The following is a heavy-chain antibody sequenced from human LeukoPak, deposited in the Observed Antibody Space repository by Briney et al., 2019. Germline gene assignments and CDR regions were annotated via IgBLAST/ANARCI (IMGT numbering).Heavy chain of an antibody. V-gene: IGHV4-59*01. D-gene: IGHD1-7*01. J-gene: IGHJ4*02. Sequence: PSETLSLTCTVSGDSISSYYWSWIRQPPGKGLEWIGYIYYSGSTNYNPSLKSRVTISLDTSKNQFSLKLSSVTAADTAVYYCARAYNWNSYYFDYWGQGTLVSVSS. CDR2: IYYSGST. CDR1: GDSISSYY. CDR3: ARAYNWNSYYFDY.